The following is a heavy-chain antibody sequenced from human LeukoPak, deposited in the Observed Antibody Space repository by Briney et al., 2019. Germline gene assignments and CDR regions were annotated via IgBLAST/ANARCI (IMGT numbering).Heavy chain of an antibody. CDR1: GGSFSGYY. D-gene: IGHD6-6*01. J-gene: IGHJ4*02. V-gene: IGHV4-34*01. Sequence: PSETPSLTCAVYGGSFSGYYWSWIRQPPGKGLEWIGEINHSGSTNYNPSLKSRVTISVDTSKNQFSLKLSSVTAADTAVYYCARDSSSSPFDYWGQGTLVTVSS. CDR2: INHSGST. CDR3: ARDSSSSPFDY.